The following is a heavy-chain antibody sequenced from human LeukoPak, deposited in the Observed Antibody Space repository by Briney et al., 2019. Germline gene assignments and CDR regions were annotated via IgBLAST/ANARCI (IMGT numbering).Heavy chain of an antibody. CDR1: GFTFSSYG. CDR3: SKDTNYDFWSCYYSGFDY. V-gene: IGHV3-30*18. CDR2: ISYDGSNK. J-gene: IGHJ4*02. Sequence: GGSLRLSCAASGFTFSSYGMHWVRQAPGKGLEWVAVISYDGSNKYYADSVKGRFTISRDNSKNTLYLQMNSLRAEDTAVYYCSKDTNYDFWSCYYSGFDYWGQGTLVTVSS. D-gene: IGHD3-3*01.